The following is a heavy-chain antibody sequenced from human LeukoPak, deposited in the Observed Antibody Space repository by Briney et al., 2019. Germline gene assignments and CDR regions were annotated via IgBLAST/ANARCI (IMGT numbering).Heavy chain of an antibody. CDR2: ISWNSYSI. CDR1: GFTFDEYA. CDR3: AKRGGSGWYYFDH. Sequence: SLRLSFAASGFTFDEYAMHWVRQAPGKGLEGVSGISWNSYSIDYAGSVKGRFTISIDNANNALYLQMNSLRAEDTALYYCAKRGGSGWYYFDHWGQGTLVTVSS. D-gene: IGHD6-19*01. V-gene: IGHV3-9*01. J-gene: IGHJ4*02.